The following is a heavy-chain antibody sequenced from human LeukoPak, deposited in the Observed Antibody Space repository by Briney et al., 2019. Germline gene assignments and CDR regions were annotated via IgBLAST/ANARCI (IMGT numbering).Heavy chain of an antibody. CDR1: GGSISSYY. CDR3: ARQANILLWFGELSK. J-gene: IGHJ4*02. V-gene: IGHV4-59*08. CDR2: IYYSGST. Sequence: SETLSLTCTVSGGSISSYYWSWIRQPPGKGLEWIGYIYYSGSTNYNPSLKSRVIISVDMSKNQFSLKLSSVTAADTAVYYCARQANILLWFGELSKWGQGTLVTVSS. D-gene: IGHD3-10*01.